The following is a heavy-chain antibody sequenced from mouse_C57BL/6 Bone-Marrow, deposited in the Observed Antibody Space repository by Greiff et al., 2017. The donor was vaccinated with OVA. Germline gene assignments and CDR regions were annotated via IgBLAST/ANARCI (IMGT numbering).Heavy chain of an antibody. D-gene: IGHD2-4*01. V-gene: IGHV5-4*01. CDR2: ISDGGSYT. CDR3: ARDREGYDYGGDAMDY. J-gene: IGHJ4*01. CDR1: GFTFSSYA. Sequence: DVKLVESGGGLVKPGGSLKLSCAASGFTFSSYAMSWVRQTPEKRLEWVATISDGGSYTYYPDNVKGRFTISRDNAKNNLYLQMSHLKSEDTAMYYCARDREGYDYGGDAMDYWGQGTSVTVSS.